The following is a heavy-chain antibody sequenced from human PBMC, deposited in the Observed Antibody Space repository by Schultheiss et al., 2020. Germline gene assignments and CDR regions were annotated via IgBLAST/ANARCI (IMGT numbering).Heavy chain of an antibody. CDR3: ARHAIGLRGKFDY. D-gene: IGHD3-16*01. V-gene: IGHV4-61*05. CDR1: GGSISSSSYY. CDR2: IYYNGTI. J-gene: IGHJ4*02. Sequence: SETLSLTCTVSGGSISSSSYYWGWIRQPPGKGLEWIGYIYYNGTINYNPSLKSRVTISGDTSKNQISLKLSSVTAADTAVYYCARHAIGLRGKFDYWGQGTLVTVSS.